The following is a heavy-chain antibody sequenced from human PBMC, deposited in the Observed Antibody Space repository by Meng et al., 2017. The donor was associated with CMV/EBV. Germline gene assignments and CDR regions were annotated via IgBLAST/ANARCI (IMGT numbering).Heavy chain of an antibody. D-gene: IGHD6-6*01. CDR3: ARDGSSSVYYYYGMDV. CDR2: IYYSGST. V-gene: IGHV4-39*07. Sequence: SETLSLTCTVSGGSISSSSYYWGWIRQPPGKGLEWIGSIYYSGSTYYNPSLKSRVTISVDTSKNQFSLKLSSVTAADMAVYYCARDGSSSVYYYYGMDVWGQGTTVTVSS. J-gene: IGHJ6*02. CDR1: GGSISSSSYY.